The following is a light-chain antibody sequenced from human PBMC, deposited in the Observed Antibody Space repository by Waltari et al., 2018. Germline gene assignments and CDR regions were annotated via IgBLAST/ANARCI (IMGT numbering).Light chain of an antibody. CDR3: QQYDNLPYT. V-gene: IGKV1-33*01. Sequence: DIYMTQSPSSLSASVGDRVTFTCQASQDISNHLNWYQQKPGKAPKLLISGASNLEAGVPSRFSGSRFGTDFTFTISSLQPEDFVTYYCQQYDNLPYTFGQGTKLEIK. CDR1: QDISNH. J-gene: IGKJ2*01. CDR2: GAS.